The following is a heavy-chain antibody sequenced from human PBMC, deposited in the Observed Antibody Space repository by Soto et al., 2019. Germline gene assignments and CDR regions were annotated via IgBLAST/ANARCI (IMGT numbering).Heavy chain of an antibody. CDR2: IIPIFGTA. D-gene: IGHD3-10*01. CDR1: GGTFSSYA. CDR3: AIRSTYYYGSGSDYDSYGMDV. Sequence: QVQLVQSGAEVKKPGSSVKVSCKASGGTFSSYAISWVRQAPGQELEWMGGIIPIFGTANYAQKFQGRVTITADESTSTAYMELSSLRSEDTAVYYCAIRSTYYYGSGSDYDSYGMDVWGQGTTVTVSS. V-gene: IGHV1-69*01. J-gene: IGHJ6*02.